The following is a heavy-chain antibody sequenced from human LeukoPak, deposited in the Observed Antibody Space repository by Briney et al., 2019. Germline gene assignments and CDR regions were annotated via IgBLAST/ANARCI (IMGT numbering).Heavy chain of an antibody. J-gene: IGHJ4*02. V-gene: IGHV3-74*01. Sequence: PGWSLRLSCTASQFTLSSYWMHWVRQAPGQGLVWVSRINSDGSITNFADSVKGRFTISRDNAKNTLYLQMNSLRAEDTAVYYCAREGEGGFDYWGQGTLVTVPS. CDR2: INSDGSIT. CDR3: AREGEGGFDY. CDR1: QFTLSSYW. D-gene: IGHD3-16*01.